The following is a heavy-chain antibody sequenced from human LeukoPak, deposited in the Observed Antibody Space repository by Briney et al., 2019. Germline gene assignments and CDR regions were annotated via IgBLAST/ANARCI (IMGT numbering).Heavy chain of an antibody. CDR3: ARETVDPDYYYGMDV. D-gene: IGHD3-9*01. Sequence: VASVKVSCKASGYTFTSYYMHWVRQAPGQGLEWMGIINPSGGSTSYAQKFQGRVTITRDTSASTAYMELSSLRSEDTAVYYCARETVDPDYYYGMDVWGQGTTVTVSS. J-gene: IGHJ6*02. CDR1: GYTFTSYY. CDR2: INPSGGST. V-gene: IGHV1-46*01.